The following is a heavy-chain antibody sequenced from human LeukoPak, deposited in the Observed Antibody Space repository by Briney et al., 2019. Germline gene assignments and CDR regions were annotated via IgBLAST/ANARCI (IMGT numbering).Heavy chain of an antibody. J-gene: IGHJ4*02. D-gene: IGHD1-1*01. Sequence: GGSLRLSCAASGFTFSSYAMSWVRQAPGKGLDWVSAISGSGGSTYYADSLKGRFTISRDNSKNTLYLQMNSLRAEDTAVYYCAKLWTGPTMXPFDXXGQGTXVTV. CDR3: AKLWTGPTMXPFDX. CDR1: GFTFSSYA. V-gene: IGHV3-23*01. CDR2: ISGSGGST.